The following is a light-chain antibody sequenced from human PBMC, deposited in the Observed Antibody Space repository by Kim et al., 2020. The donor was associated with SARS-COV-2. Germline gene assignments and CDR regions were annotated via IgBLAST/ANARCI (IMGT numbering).Light chain of an antibody. CDR3: QQSHTAPLLT. CDR1: QSINAY. J-gene: IGKJ4*01. CDR2: AAS. Sequence: DIQMTQSPSSLAASVGDRVIITCRSSQSINAYLNWYQQKPGKAPKLLIYAASTLQSGVPSRFSGSGSGTDFTLTISSLQTEDFATYYCQQSHTAPLLTFGGGTKVDIK. V-gene: IGKV1-39*01.